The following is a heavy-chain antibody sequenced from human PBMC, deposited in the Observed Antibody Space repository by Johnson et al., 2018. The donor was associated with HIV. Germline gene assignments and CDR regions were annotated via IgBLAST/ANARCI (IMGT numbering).Heavy chain of an antibody. J-gene: IGHJ3*02. CDR1: GFTFSSYG. V-gene: IGHV3-30*19. Sequence: QVQLVESGGGVVQPGRSLRLSCAASGFTFSSYGTHWVRQAPGKGLERVAVIWYDGSNKYYADSVKGRFTISRDNSKNTLYLQMNSLRAEDTAVYYCARDLTRGYSPRGAFDIWGQGTMVTVSS. CDR2: IWYDGSNK. D-gene: IGHD5-18*01. CDR3: ARDLTRGYSPRGAFDI.